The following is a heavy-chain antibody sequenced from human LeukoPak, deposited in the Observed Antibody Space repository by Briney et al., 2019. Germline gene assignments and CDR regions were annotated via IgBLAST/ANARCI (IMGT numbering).Heavy chain of an antibody. CDR1: GGSLRNYY. CDR3: ARESRELELKMFDP. V-gene: IGHV4-59*01. Sequence: PSETPSLTCTVSGGSLRNYYWSWIRQSPGQGLEYIGYISYDGNTNYNPSLQSRVTISVDTSNNQISLKLSSVTAADTAVYYCARESRELELKMFDPWGQGTLVTVSS. J-gene: IGHJ5*02. D-gene: IGHD1-7*01. CDR2: ISYDGNT.